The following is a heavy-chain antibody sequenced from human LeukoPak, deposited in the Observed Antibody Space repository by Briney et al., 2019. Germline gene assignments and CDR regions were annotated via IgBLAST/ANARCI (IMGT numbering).Heavy chain of an antibody. Sequence: SEALSLTCTLSGGSISSYFWSWIRQPPPKGLEWIWYIYYSGSTTSNSYLTRRVTISVATYTNQFSLKLRSVTAAATDVYYCSRDKQPGDYWGPGTLVTVSS. CDR2: IYYSGST. CDR3: SRDKQPGDY. V-gene: IGHV4-59*01. CDR1: GGSISSYF. D-gene: IGHD5-18*01. J-gene: IGHJ4*02.